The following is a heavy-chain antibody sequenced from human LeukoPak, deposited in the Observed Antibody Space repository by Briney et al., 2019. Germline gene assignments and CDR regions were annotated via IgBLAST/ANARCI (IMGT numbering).Heavy chain of an antibody. CDR2: IYHSGST. V-gene: IGHV4-4*02. CDR3: AREIVRYYFDY. Sequence: SETLSLTCAVSGGSISSSNWWSWVRQPPGKGLEWIGEIYHSGSTNYNPSLKSRVTISVDTSKNQFSLKLSSVTAADTAVYYCAREIVRYYFDYWGQGTLVTVSS. J-gene: IGHJ4*02. D-gene: IGHD2/OR15-2a*01. CDR1: GGSISSSNW.